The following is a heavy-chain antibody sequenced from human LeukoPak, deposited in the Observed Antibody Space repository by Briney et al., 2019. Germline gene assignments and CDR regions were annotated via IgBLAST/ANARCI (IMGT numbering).Heavy chain of an antibody. CDR1: RFTFSIYS. Sequence: GGSLRLSCAASRFTFSIYSMNWVRQAPGKGLEWVSSISSSSSYIYYADSVKGRFTISRDNAKNSLYLQMNSLRAEDTAVYYCARDRSSGSYYASDYDAFDIWGQGTMVTVSS. CDR3: ARDRSSGSYYASDYDAFDI. D-gene: IGHD1-26*01. J-gene: IGHJ3*02. CDR2: ISSSSSYI. V-gene: IGHV3-21*01.